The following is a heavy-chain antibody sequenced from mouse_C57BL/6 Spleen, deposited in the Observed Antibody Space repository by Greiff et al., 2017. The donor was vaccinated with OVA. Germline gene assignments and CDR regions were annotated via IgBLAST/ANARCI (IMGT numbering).Heavy chain of an antibody. Sequence: EVKLMESGGDLVKPGGSLKLSCAASGFTFSSYGMSWVRQTPDKRLEWVATISSGGSYTYYPDSVKGRFTFSRDNAKNTLYLQMSSLKSEDTAMYYCARQTAQATLYFDYWGQGTTLTVSS. D-gene: IGHD3-2*02. V-gene: IGHV5-6*01. CDR1: GFTFSSYG. CDR2: ISSGGSYT. J-gene: IGHJ2*01. CDR3: ARQTAQATLYFDY.